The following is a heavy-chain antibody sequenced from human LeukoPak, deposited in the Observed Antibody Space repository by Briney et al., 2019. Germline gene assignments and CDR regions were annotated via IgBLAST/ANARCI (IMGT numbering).Heavy chain of an antibody. CDR1: GDGAFNIFY. D-gene: IGHD3-22*01. V-gene: IGHV4-59*13. J-gene: IGHJ5*02. Sequence: PSETLSLSCTISGDGAFNIFYWSWLRPSPGEGLEWIGYISYSGKTGFSPTLQSRVSISLNTSMDLFSLNLTTVTYADTAVYYCARGPGVLALATMTHVNTPFDPWGPGTLVIVSS. CDR2: ISYSGKT. CDR3: ARGPGVLALATMTHVNTPFDP.